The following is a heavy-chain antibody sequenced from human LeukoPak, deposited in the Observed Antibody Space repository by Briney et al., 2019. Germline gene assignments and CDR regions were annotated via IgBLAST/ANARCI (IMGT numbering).Heavy chain of an antibody. V-gene: IGHV4-4*07. D-gene: IGHD3-22*01. J-gene: IGHJ2*01. Sequence: SETLSLTCTVSGGSTSYNYWSWVRQPAGKGLEWIGRIYTSGSTNYNPSLKSRVTMSVGTSQNQFSLKLSSVTAADTAVYYCARIHRRADSSGYYYEDWYFDLWGRGTVVTVSS. CDR2: IYTSGST. CDR3: ARIHRRADSSGYYYEDWYFDL. CDR1: GGSTSYNY.